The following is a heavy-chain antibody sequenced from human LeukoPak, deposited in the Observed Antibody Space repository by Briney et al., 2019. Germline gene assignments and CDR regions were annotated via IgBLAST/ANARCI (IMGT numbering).Heavy chain of an antibody. CDR3: AGESRLGSGGNPIGY. Sequence: GGSLRLSCAASGFTFSSYTMNWVRQAPGKGLEWVSIIYRDGSTYYAGSVRGRFTISRDSSKNTLYLQMNSLRAEDSAVYYCAGESRLGSGGNPIGYWGPGTLVTVSS. CDR2: IYRDGST. D-gene: IGHD2-15*01. CDR1: GFTFSSYT. V-gene: IGHV3-66*01. J-gene: IGHJ4*02.